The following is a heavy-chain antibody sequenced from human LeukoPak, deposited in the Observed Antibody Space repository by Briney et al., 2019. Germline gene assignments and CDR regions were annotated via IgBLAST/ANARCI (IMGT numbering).Heavy chain of an antibody. J-gene: IGHJ4*02. V-gene: IGHV3-30*03. CDR2: ISYDGTNK. CDR3: ARVSSSWYFVPPDY. CDR1: GFTFSSYG. D-gene: IGHD6-13*01. Sequence: GGSLRLSCAASGFTFSSYGMHWVRQAPGKGLEWVAVISYDGTNKYYADSVKGRFTISRDNSKNTLYLQMNSLRAEDTAVYYCARVSSSWYFVPPDYWGQGTLVTVSS.